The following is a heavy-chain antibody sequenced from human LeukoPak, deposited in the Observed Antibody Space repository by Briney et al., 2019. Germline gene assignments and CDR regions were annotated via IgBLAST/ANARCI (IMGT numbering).Heavy chain of an antibody. CDR2: LRSDGSDA. CDR3: ARYKLAEGDY. CDR1: GFTFSDTW. V-gene: IGHV3-74*01. J-gene: IGHJ4*02. D-gene: IGHD2-2*01. Sequence: PGGSLRLSCAASGFTFSDTWMHWVRQVPGKGLVWVSRLRSDGSDARYAESVKGRFTISRDNAKNTLYLQMNSLRAEDTAVYYCARYKLAEGDYWGQGTLVTVSS.